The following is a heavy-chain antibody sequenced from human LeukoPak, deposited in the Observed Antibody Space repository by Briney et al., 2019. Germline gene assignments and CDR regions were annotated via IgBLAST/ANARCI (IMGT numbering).Heavy chain of an antibody. D-gene: IGHD2-2*01. CDR1: GFSISSGDYY. Sequence: SETLPLTCTVSGFSISSGDYYWRWIRQPPGKALEWIGYIYYSGSTYYNPSLKSRVIISVDTSKNQFSLKLSSVTAADTAVYYCARDPETYCTSTSCYGYWGQGTLVTVSS. CDR3: ARDPETYCTSTSCYGY. CDR2: IYYSGST. V-gene: IGHV4-30-4*01. J-gene: IGHJ4*02.